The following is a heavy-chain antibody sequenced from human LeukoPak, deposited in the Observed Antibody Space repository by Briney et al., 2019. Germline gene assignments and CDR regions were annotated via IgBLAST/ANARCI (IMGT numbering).Heavy chain of an antibody. J-gene: IGHJ3*02. D-gene: IGHD4-17*01. Sequence: PGGSLRLSCAASGFTFSSYAMSWVRQAPGKGLEWVSAISGSGGSTYYADSVKGRFTISRDNSKNTLYLQMNGLRAEDTAVYYCAKVRGGNDYGDYWDAFDIWGQGTMVTVSS. CDR1: GFTFSSYA. V-gene: IGHV3-23*01. CDR3: AKVRGGNDYGDYWDAFDI. CDR2: ISGSGGST.